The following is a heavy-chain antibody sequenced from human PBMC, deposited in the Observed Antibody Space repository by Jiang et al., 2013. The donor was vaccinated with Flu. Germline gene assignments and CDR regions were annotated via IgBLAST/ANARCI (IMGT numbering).Heavy chain of an antibody. CDR2: IYPGDSDI. J-gene: IGHJ4*02. CDR1: GYNFTNYW. Sequence: GAEVKKPGESLKISCKAAGYNFTNYWVAWVRQMPGKGLDWMGIIYPGDSDIKYSPSFEGQATISVGKSTSVANLQWSSLKASDTAMYYCARHGRTSRGFDSGSFYLGAIDYWGQGTLVTVSS. D-gene: IGHD3-22*01. CDR3: ARHGRTSRGFDSGSFYLGAIDY. V-gene: IGHV5-51*01.